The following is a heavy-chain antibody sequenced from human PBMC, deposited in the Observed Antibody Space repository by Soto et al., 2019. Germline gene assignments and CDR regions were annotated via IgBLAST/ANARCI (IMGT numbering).Heavy chain of an antibody. CDR1: GGSVSSGSHY. Sequence: SETLSLTCTVSGGSVSSGSHYWSWIRQPPGKGLEWIAYIFHSGDTKYNPSLKGRVAISIDMSKNQFSLRLDSVTAADTAVYYCASDRSDTSNSFDAFDIWGQGRMVTV. V-gene: IGHV4-61*01. CDR2: IFHSGDT. D-gene: IGHD5-18*01. CDR3: ASDRSDTSNSFDAFDI. J-gene: IGHJ3*02.